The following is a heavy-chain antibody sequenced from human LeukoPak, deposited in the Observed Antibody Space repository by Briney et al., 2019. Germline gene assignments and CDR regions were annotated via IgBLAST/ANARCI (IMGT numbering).Heavy chain of an antibody. CDR2: ISGSGGST. J-gene: IGHJ4*02. CDR1: GLTFSSYA. V-gene: IGHV3-23*01. Sequence: GGSLGLSCEASGLTFSSYAISWVRQAPGKGLEWVSAISGSGGSTYYADSVKGRFTISRDNSKNTLYLQMNSLRAEDTAVYYCAKVFGGGYDFDYWGQGTLVTVSS. D-gene: IGHD5-12*01. CDR3: AKVFGGGYDFDY.